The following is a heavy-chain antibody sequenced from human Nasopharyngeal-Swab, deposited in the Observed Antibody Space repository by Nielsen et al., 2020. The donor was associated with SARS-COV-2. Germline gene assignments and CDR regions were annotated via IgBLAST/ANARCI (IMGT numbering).Heavy chain of an antibody. D-gene: IGHD3-10*01. CDR1: GFSFNNYG. V-gene: IGHV3-30*18. CDR2: ISYEGSKK. Sequence: GESLKISCTASGFSFNNYGMHWVRQAPGKGLGWVAVISYEGSKKKYAEFVEGRFTISRDYSKNTLFLQMNSLRPEDTAMYYCAKANSLFWFGQFKNDGFDIWGRGTLVAVSS. J-gene: IGHJ3*02. CDR3: AKANSLFWFGQFKNDGFDI.